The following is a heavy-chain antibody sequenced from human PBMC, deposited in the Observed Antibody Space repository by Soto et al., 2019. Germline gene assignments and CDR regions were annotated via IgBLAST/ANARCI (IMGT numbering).Heavy chain of an antibody. D-gene: IGHD6-19*01. CDR2: MNPNSGNT. CDR1: GYTFTSYD. J-gene: IGHJ6*02. CDR3: ARGRGQWLFYYGMDV. V-gene: IGHV1-8*01. Sequence: ASVKVSCKASGYTFTSYDINWVRQATGQGLEWMGWMNPNSGNTGYAQKFQGRVTMTRSTSISTAYMELSSLRSEDTAVYYCARGRGQWLFYYGMDVWGQGTTVTVSS.